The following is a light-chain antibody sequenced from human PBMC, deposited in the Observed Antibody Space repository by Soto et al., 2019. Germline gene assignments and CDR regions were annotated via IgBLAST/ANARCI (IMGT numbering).Light chain of an antibody. V-gene: IGLV2-8*01. CDR2: EVR. J-gene: IGLJ7*01. CDR1: SSDIGSYNF. CDR3: ASYTRSSTAV. Sequence: QSVLTQPPSASGSPGQSVTISCTGTSSDIGSYNFVSWYQQHPGKAPKVMLYEVRKRPSGVPDRFSGSKSGNTASLTVSGLQADDEADYYCASYTRSSTAVFGGGTQLTVL.